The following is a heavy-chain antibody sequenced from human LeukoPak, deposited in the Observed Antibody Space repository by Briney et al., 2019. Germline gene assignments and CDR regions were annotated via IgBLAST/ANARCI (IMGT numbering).Heavy chain of an antibody. CDR2: ISAYNGNT. J-gene: IGHJ4*02. CDR1: GYTFTSYG. CDR3: ARFLARNYYDSSGYYGDC. V-gene: IGHV1-18*01. Sequence: ASVKVSCKASGYTFTSYGISWVRQAPGQGLEWMGWISAYNGNTNYAQKLQGRVTMTTDTSTSTAYMELRSLRSDDTAVYYCARFLARNYYDSSGYYGDCWGQGTLVTVSS. D-gene: IGHD3-22*01.